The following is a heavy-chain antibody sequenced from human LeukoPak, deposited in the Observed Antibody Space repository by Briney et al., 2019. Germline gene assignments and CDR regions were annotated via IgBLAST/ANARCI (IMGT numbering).Heavy chain of an antibody. CDR3: ARAGAPHVAGATMYLDY. Sequence: SETLSLTCAVYGGSFSGYYWSWIRQPPGKGLEWIGEINHSGSTNYNPSLKSRVTISVDTSKNQFSLKLSSVTAADTAVYYCARAGAPHVAGATMYLDYWGQGTLVTVSS. J-gene: IGHJ4*02. CDR1: GGSFSGYY. D-gene: IGHD1-26*01. V-gene: IGHV4-34*01. CDR2: INHSGST.